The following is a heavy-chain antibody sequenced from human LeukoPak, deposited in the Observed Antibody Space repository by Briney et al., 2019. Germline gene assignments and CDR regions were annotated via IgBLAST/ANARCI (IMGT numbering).Heavy chain of an antibody. CDR2: ISGSGGST. CDR1: GFTFSSYA. J-gene: IGHJ4*02. V-gene: IGHV3-23*01. Sequence: GGSLRLSCAASGFTFSSYAMNWVRQAPGKGLEGVSAISGSGGSTYYADSVKGRFTISRDNSQNTLYLQMNSLRAEDTAVYYCAKAVSGNYIKGFDYWGQGTLVTVSS. D-gene: IGHD1-26*01. CDR3: AKAVSGNYIKGFDY.